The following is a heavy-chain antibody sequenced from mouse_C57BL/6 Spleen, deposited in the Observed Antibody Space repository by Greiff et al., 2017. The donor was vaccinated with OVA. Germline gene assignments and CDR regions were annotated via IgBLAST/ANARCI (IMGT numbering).Heavy chain of an antibody. J-gene: IGHJ4*01. Sequence: QVQLQQPGAELVRPGTSVKLSCKASGYTFTSYWMHWVKQRPGQGLEWIGVIDPSDSYTNYNQKFKGKATLTVDTSSSTAYMQLSSLTSEDSAVYYCARSLNYYGSSLDYWGQGTSVTVSS. D-gene: IGHD1-1*01. CDR3: ARSLNYYGSSLDY. CDR2: IDPSDSYT. CDR1: GYTFTSYW. V-gene: IGHV1-59*01.